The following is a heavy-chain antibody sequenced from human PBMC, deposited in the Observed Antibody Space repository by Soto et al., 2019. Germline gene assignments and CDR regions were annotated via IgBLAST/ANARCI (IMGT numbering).Heavy chain of an antibody. CDR1: GYTFTSYD. CDR2: MNPNSGNT. J-gene: IGHJ6*02. CDR3: ARDYGGNPRSPYGMDV. Sequence: ASVKVSCKASGYTFTSYDINWVRQATGQGLGWMGWMNPNSGNTGYAQKFQGRVTMTRNTSISTAYMELSSLRSEDTAVYYCARDYGGNPRSPYGMDVWGQGTTVTVSS. D-gene: IGHD4-17*01. V-gene: IGHV1-8*01.